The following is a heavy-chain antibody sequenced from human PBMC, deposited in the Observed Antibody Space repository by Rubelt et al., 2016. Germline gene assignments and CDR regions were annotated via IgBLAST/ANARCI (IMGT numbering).Heavy chain of an antibody. CDR2: VSGYNGNT. Sequence: QVQLVQSGTEVKKPGASVKVSCKASGYNFTDYYMHWVRQAPGQGLEWMGWVSGYNGNTNYGRKFEARVTMTTDTSRPTADLELRSLRSDESAGDYCARDTGSATFEYWGQGALVTVSS. CDR1: GYNFTDYY. J-gene: IGHJ4*02. CDR3: ARDTGSATFEY. V-gene: IGHV1-18*04. D-gene: IGHD3-10*01.